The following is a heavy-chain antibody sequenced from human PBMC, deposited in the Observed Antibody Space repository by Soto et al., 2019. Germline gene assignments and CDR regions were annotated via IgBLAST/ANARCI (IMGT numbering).Heavy chain of an antibody. V-gene: IGHV3-30-3*01. Sequence: QVQLVESGGGVVQPGRSLRLSCAASGFTFSSYAMHWVRQAPGKGLEWVAVISDDGSNKYYANSVKGRFTISRDISKNTLYLQMNSLRPEDTAVYDCARAGGLLLDYWGQGTLVTVSS. CDR3: ARAGGLLLDY. CDR2: ISDDGSNK. CDR1: GFTFSSYA. D-gene: IGHD2-15*01. J-gene: IGHJ4*02.